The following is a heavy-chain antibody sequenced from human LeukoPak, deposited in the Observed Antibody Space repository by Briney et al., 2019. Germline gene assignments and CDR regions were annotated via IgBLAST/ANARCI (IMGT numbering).Heavy chain of an antibody. CDR3: ARRAQWLTGDDEYYYGMDV. Sequence: GESLKISCKGSGYSFTSYWIGWVRQMHGKGREWVGIIYPGDSDTRYSPSFQGQVTISADKSLSTAYLQWSSLKASDTAMYYCARRAQWLTGDDEYYYGMDVWGQGTTVTVSS. CDR1: GYSFTSYW. V-gene: IGHV5-51*01. J-gene: IGHJ6*02. CDR2: IYPGDSDT. D-gene: IGHD6-19*01.